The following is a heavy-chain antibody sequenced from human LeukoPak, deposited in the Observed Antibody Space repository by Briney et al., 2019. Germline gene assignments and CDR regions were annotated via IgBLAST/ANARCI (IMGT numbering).Heavy chain of an antibody. CDR3: ARDPLGNCTSTSCPRGPFDP. J-gene: IGHJ5*02. CDR1: GFTFGDYP. CDR2: ISRTGTYT. V-gene: IGHV3-21*01. D-gene: IGHD2-2*01. Sequence: GGSLRLSCTASGFTFGDYPITWVRQVPGKGLEWVSSISRTGTYTFLAGSVKDRFTISRDNGRNSLYLQMNSLRPEDTAIYYCARDPLGNCTSTSCPRGPFDPWGQGTLVIVSS.